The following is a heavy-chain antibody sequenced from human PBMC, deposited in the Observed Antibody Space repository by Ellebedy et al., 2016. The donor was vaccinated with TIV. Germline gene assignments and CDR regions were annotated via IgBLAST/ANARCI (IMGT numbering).Heavy chain of an antibody. Sequence: GGSLRLSXAASGFTFDDYAMHWVRQAPGKGLVWVSGISWNSGSIGYADSVKGRFTISRDNAKNSLYLQMNSLRAEDTALYYCAKGALWFGELPHNWFDPWGQGTLVTVSS. V-gene: IGHV3-9*01. D-gene: IGHD3-10*01. CDR1: GFTFDDYA. CDR3: AKGALWFGELPHNWFDP. CDR2: ISWNSGSI. J-gene: IGHJ5*02.